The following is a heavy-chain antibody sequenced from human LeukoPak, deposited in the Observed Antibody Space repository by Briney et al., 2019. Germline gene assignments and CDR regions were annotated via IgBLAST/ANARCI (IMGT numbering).Heavy chain of an antibody. D-gene: IGHD7-27*01. Sequence: SETLSLTCTVSGGSISSSSYYWGWIRQPPGQGLDWFASIYYSGSTYYNPSLKSRVTISVDTSKKQFSLRRSSVTGADTAVYYCASNWGGDEYYFDYWGQGSLVTVSS. J-gene: IGHJ4*02. CDR3: ASNWGGDEYYFDY. CDR1: GGSISSSSYY. V-gene: IGHV4-39*01. CDR2: IYYSGST.